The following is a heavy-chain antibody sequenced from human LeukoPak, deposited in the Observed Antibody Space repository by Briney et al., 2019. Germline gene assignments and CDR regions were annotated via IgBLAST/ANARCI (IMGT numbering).Heavy chain of an antibody. CDR1: GFTFSSYW. D-gene: IGHD1-26*01. Sequence: SGGSLRLSCAASGFTFSSYWMHWVRQAPGKGLVWVSRINSDGSSTSYADSVKGRFTISRDNAQNSLYLEMNSLRADDTAVYYCARDPYSGNYGNDYYYYMDVWGKGTTVTISS. J-gene: IGHJ6*03. CDR3: ARDPYSGNYGNDYYYYMDV. CDR2: INSDGSST. V-gene: IGHV3-74*01.